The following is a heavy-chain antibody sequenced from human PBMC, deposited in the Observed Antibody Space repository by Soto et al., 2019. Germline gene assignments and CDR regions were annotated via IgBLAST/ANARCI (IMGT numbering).Heavy chain of an antibody. Sequence: QVQLLQSGAKVKKPGASVRVSCRASGYTFKNYDINWVRRAPGQGLEWMGWMNPNSGNTGYAQKFQDRVTMTSDTSTRTAYMELSSLTAEDTALYYCARRMTWSLWCFDLWGSGTQVTVSS. CDR1: GYTFKNYD. CDR2: MNPNSGNT. V-gene: IGHV1-8*01. D-gene: IGHD3-10*01. CDR3: ARRMTWSLWCFDL. J-gene: IGHJ2*01.